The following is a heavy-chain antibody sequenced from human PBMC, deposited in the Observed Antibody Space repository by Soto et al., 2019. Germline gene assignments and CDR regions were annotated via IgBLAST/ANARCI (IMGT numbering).Heavy chain of an antibody. V-gene: IGHV4-39*01. CDR1: GGSIISSSYY. CDR3: ARHHGYCSGGSCYPRAFAI. D-gene: IGHD2-15*01. CDR2: IYYSGST. Sequence: SETLPLTCTVSGGSIISSSYYWGLIRQPPGKGLEWIGSIYYSGSTYYNPSLKSGVTIAVDTSKNQFSLTLSSVTAADTAVYYCARHHGYCSGGSCYPRAFAISGQGTMVIVSS. J-gene: IGHJ3*02.